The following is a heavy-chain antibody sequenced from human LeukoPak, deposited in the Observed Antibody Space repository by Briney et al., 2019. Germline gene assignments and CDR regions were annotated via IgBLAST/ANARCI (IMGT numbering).Heavy chain of an antibody. D-gene: IGHD3-10*01. J-gene: IGHJ4*02. V-gene: IGHV3-20*04. Sequence: GGSLRLSCAASGFTFDDYGMSWVRQAPGKGLEWVSGINWNGGSTGYADSVKGRFTISRDNAKNSLYLQMNSLRAEDTAVYYCARSSYYYGSGSYTLDYWGQGTLVTVSS. CDR1: GFTFDDYG. CDR2: INWNGGST. CDR3: ARSSYYYGSGSYTLDY.